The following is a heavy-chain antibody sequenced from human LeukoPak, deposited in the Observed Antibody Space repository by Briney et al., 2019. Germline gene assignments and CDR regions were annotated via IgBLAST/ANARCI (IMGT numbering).Heavy chain of an antibody. V-gene: IGHV4-59*12. CDR2: IYHSGST. D-gene: IGHD3-9*01. Sequence: SETLSLTCTVSGGSISSYYWSWIRQPPGKGLEWIGYIYHSGSTYYNPSLKSRVTISVDRSKNQFSLKLSSVTAADTAVYYCARGGSLYDILTGYYAPSPFDYWGQGTLVTVSS. J-gene: IGHJ4*02. CDR3: ARGGSLYDILTGYYAPSPFDY. CDR1: GGSISSYY.